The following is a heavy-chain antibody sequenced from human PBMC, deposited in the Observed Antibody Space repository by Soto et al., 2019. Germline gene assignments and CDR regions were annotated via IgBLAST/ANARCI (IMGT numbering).Heavy chain of an antibody. V-gene: IGHV4-59*01. D-gene: IGHD2-2*01. J-gene: IGHJ4*02. Sequence: SETLSLTCTVSGGSISSYYWSRIRPPPGKGLEWIGYIYYSGSTNYNPSLKSRVTISVDTSKNQFSLKLSSVTAADTALYYCARLGYCSSTSCYVLILDYWGQGTLVTV. CDR2: IYYSGST. CDR3: ARLGYCSSTSCYVLILDY. CDR1: GGSISSYY.